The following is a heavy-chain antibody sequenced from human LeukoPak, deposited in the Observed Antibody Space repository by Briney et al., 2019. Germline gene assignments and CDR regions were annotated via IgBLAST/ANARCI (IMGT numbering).Heavy chain of an antibody. Sequence: PSETLSLTCTVSGGSISSYYWSWIRQPPGKGLEWIGYIYNSGSTNYNPSLKSRVTISVDTSKNQFSLKLTSVTAADTAVYYCARAGGVSPYDTSAYPAAFDIWGQGTMVTVSS. J-gene: IGHJ3*02. CDR1: GGSISSYY. CDR3: ARAGGVSPYDTSAYPAAFDI. V-gene: IGHV4-59*01. D-gene: IGHD3-22*01. CDR2: IYNSGST.